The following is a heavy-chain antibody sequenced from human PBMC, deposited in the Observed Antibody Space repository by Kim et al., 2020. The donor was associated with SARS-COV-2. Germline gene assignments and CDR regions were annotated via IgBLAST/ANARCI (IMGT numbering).Heavy chain of an antibody. Sequence: SGPTLVNPTQTLTLTYTFSGFSLSTRGMCVSWIRQPPGKALEWLARIDWDDDKFYRTSMKTRLTISKDTSKNQVALSMTNMDPVDTGTYYCARIRCDCGSSSWQADYFDYWGQGTLVTVSS. J-gene: IGHJ4*02. V-gene: IGHV2-70*17. CDR1: GFSLSTRGMC. D-gene: IGHD2-2*01. CDR2: IDWDDDK. CDR3: ARIRCDCGSSSWQADYFDY.